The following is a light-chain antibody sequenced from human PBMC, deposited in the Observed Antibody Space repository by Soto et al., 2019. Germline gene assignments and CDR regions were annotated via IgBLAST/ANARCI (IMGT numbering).Light chain of an antibody. V-gene: IGKV3D-20*02. CDR1: QSVSSSY. J-gene: IGKJ4*01. CDR2: DAS. Sequence: EIVLTQSPGTLSLSPGERATLSCRASQSVSSSYLAWYQQKPGQAPRLLIYDASNRATGIPARFSGSGSGTDFTLTISSLEPEDFAIYYCQQRDSWPLTVGGGTKVDIK. CDR3: QQRDSWPLT.